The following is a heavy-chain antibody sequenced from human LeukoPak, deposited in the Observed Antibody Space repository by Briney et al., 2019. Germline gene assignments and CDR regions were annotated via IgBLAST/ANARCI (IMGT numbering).Heavy chain of an antibody. D-gene: IGHD1-26*01. Sequence: PSETLSLTCTVSGGAMNNYYWSWIRQSPGKGLEWIGFIYYSGTTNYNPSHRSRVTMSVDTSKNQFSLKLSSVTAADTAVYYCARHREGAFDTWGRGTVITVSS. V-gene: IGHV4-59*08. CDR2: IYYSGTT. J-gene: IGHJ3*02. CDR3: ARHREGAFDT. CDR1: GGAMNNYY.